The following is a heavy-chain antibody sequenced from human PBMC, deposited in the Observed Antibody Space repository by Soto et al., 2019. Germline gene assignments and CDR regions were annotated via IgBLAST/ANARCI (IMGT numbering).Heavy chain of an antibody. CDR1: GGSFSGHY. D-gene: IGHD3-3*01. J-gene: IGHJ6*03. CDR2: INHSGST. Sequence: SETLSLTCAVYGGSFSGHYWSWIRQPPGKGLEWIGEINHSGSTNYNPSLKSRVTISVDTSKNQFSLKLSSVTAADTAVYYCARVFWRAYLHYYYMDVLGKGTSVT. V-gene: IGHV4-34*01. CDR3: ARVFWRAYLHYYYMDV.